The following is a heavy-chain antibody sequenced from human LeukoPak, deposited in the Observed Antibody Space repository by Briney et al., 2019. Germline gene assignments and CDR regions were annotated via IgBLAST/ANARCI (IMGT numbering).Heavy chain of an antibody. CDR3: AKSFVGSGWFGDY. V-gene: IGHV3-23*01. D-gene: IGHD6-19*01. Sequence: GGSLRLSCASCVFTLSSYAMSWVRQPPARGLEWVSAISDSGGSTYYADSVKGRFTISRDNTKSTLYLQMNSLRAEDTAVYYCAKSFVGSGWFGDYWGQETLVTVSS. J-gene: IGHJ4*02. CDR2: ISDSGGST. CDR1: VFTLSSYA.